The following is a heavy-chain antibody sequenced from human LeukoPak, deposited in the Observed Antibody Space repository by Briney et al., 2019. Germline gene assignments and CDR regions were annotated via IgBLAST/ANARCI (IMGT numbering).Heavy chain of an antibody. CDR1: GGSVSGYY. J-gene: IGHJ6*03. D-gene: IGHD5-18*01. CDR2: IHYSGST. CDR3: ARTTEGGYTYDYFYYYYMDV. V-gene: IGHV4-59*02. Sequence: PSKTLSLTCTVSGGSVSGYYWSWIRQPPGKGLQWIGYIHYSGSTNYNPSLKSRLTISVDTSKNQFSLKLTSVTAADTAVYYCARTTEGGYTYDYFYYYYMDVWGKGTTVTISS.